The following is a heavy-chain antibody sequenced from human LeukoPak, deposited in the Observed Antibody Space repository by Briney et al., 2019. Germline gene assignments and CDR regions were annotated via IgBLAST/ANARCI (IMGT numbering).Heavy chain of an antibody. CDR3: TTKLGFTYGVDF. CDR2: XXXRTXXGXT. CDR1: GXXVXXGW. D-gene: IGHD5-18*01. J-gene: IGHJ4*02. V-gene: IGHV3-15*01. Sequence: GGSLRLSCEVXGXXVXXGWMXXXXXAPGXXXXXXXXXXXRTXXGXTEXXAPVNGRFSVSVDGSKNTFYLQMNSLKAEDTAXYXCTTKLGFTYGVDFWGQGTLVTVSA.